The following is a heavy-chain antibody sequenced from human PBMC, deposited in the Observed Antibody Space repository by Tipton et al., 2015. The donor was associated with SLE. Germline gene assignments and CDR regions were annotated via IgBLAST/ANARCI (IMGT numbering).Heavy chain of an antibody. CDR1: GGSISSGGYY. CDR2: IYYSGST. V-gene: IGHV4-31*03. D-gene: IGHD3/OR15-3a*01. J-gene: IGHJ4*02. Sequence: TLSLTCTVSGGSISSGGYYWSWIRQHPGKGLEWIGYIYYSGSTYYNPSLKSRVTISVDTSKNQFSLKVCSVTAADTAVYYCASGLAPRFDYWGQGTLVTVSS. CDR3: ASGLAPRFDY.